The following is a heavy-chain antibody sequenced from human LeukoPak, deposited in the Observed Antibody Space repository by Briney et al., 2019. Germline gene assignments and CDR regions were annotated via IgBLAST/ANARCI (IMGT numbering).Heavy chain of an antibody. D-gene: IGHD3-10*01. V-gene: IGHV3-30*18. CDR1: GFTVSSNY. CDR2: ISSDGGNE. J-gene: IGHJ4*02. Sequence: GGSLRLSCAASGFTVSSNYMSWVRQAPGKGLEWVALISSDGGNEFYADSVKGRFTISRDNSKNTLYLQLNSLRTVDTAVYYCAKDHSPFRGVGHFDYWGRGTLVTVSS. CDR3: AKDHSPFRGVGHFDY.